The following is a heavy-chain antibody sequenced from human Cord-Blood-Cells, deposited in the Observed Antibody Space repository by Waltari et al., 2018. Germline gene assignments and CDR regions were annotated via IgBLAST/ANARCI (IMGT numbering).Heavy chain of an antibody. CDR1: GGSFSGYY. V-gene: IGHV4-34*01. CDR2: INHSGST. J-gene: IGHJ3*02. Sequence: QVQLQQWGAGLLKPSETLSLTCAAYGGSFSGYYWTWIRTPPGKGLEWIWEINHSGSTNYNPSLKSRVTISVDTSKNQFSLKLSSVTAADTAVYYCARGGDSGGPHNAFDIWGQGTMVTVSS. CDR3: ARGGDSGGPHNAFDI. D-gene: IGHD3-10*01.